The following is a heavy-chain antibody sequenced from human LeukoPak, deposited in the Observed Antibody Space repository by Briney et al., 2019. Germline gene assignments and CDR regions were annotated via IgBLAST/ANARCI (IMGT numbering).Heavy chain of an antibody. D-gene: IGHD2-21*02. CDR2: IYPGDSDT. V-gene: IGHV5-51*01. CDR3: ARRLAYCGGDCYWALDY. Sequence: GESLKISCKGSGYSFTSYSIGWVRQMPGKGLEWMGIIYPGDSDTRYSPSFQGQVTISADESISTAYLQWSSLKASDTAMYYCARRLAYCGGDCYWALDYWGQGTLVTVSS. J-gene: IGHJ4*02. CDR1: GYSFTSYS.